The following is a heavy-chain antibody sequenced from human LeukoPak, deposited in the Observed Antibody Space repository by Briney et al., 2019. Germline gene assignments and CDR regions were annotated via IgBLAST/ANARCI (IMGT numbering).Heavy chain of an antibody. D-gene: IGHD3-16*01. CDR2: IKSRTDGATT. CDR3: TTEEDDYRGRTGY. Sequence: GGSLRLSCAASGFTFSSYAMSWVRQAPGKGLEWVGRIKSRTDGATTDYAAPVKDRFTISIDDSKNTLYLLMNSLKTEDTAAYYCTTEEDDYRGRTGYWGQGTLVTVSS. CDR1: GFTFSSYA. V-gene: IGHV3-15*01. J-gene: IGHJ4*02.